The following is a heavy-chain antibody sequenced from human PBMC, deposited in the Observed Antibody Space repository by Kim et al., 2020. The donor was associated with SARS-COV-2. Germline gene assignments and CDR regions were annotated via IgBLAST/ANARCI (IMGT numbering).Heavy chain of an antibody. CDR2: PWDGHT. J-gene: IGHJ6*02. Sequence: PWDGHTSYAQKCQGRVTMTRDTSTSTVYMGLSSQRSEDTAVYYCARSGMDVWGQGTTVTVSS. CDR3: ARSGMDV. V-gene: IGHV1-46*01.